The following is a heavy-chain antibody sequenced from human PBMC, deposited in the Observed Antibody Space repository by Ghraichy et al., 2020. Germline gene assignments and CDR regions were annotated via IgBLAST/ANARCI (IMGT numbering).Heavy chain of an antibody. J-gene: IGHJ5*02. Sequence: SETLSLTCTVSGGSISSYYWSWIRQPPGKGLERVGYIYYSGSTSYNPSLKSRVTISVDTSKNQFSLKLGSVTAADTAVYYCARGRELTGTKGYWFDPWGHVTLVTVSS. CDR1: GGSISSYY. D-gene: IGHD1-7*01. CDR3: ARGRELTGTKGYWFDP. V-gene: IGHV4-59*01. CDR2: IYYSGST.